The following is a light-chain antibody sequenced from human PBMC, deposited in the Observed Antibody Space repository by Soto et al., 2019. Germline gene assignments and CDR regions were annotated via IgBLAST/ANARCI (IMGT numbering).Light chain of an antibody. CDR2: DVS. CDR3: SSYTSSITHV. J-gene: IGLJ2*01. V-gene: IGLV2-14*01. Sequence: QSALTQPASVSGSPGQSITISCTGTSSDVGGYNYVSWYQQHPGKAPKLMIYDVSNRPSGVSNRFSGSKSGNTASLTISGLQAEDGADYYCSSYTSSITHVFGGGTKLTVL. CDR1: SSDVGGYNY.